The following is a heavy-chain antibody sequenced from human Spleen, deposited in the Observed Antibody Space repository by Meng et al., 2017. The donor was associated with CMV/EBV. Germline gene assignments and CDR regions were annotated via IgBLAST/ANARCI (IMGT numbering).Heavy chain of an antibody. CDR1: AFTFSSAV. D-gene: IGHD3-10*01. CDR3: AKSRGPGAHWFDP. CDR2: ISYDGSNK. Sequence: AAFAFTFSSAVMHWVRQAPGKGLEWVAVISYDGSNKYYADSVKGRFTISRDTSKNTLYLHMNSLRAEDTAIYYCAKSRGPGAHWFDPWGQGTLVTVSS. V-gene: IGHV3-30*18. J-gene: IGHJ5*02.